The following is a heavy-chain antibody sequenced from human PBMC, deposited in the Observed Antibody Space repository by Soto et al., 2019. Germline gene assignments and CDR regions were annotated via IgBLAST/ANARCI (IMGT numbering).Heavy chain of an antibody. V-gene: IGHV4-4*02. D-gene: IGHD1-7*01. J-gene: IGHJ4*02. CDR1: GGSFTSNNW. CDR2: TYRTGST. Sequence: QVQLQESGPGLVKPSGTLSLTCAVSGGSFTSNNWWTWVRQPPGQGLEWIGETYRTGSTNYTPSRKSGVPISLDKAEIQLSLKVTSLTAADTAVYYCASRDPGTSVDYWGQGTLVTVSS. CDR3: ASRDPGTSVDY.